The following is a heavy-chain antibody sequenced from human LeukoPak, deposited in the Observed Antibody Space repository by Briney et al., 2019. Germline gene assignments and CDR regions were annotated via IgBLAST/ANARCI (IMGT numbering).Heavy chain of an antibody. D-gene: IGHD3-10*01. V-gene: IGHV4-31*03. CDR2: IYYSGST. Sequence: SQTLSLTCTVSGGSINSGGFYWSWIRQHPGKGLGWIGYIYYSGSTYYNPSLKSRVTISVDTSKNQFSLRMSSVTAADTAVYFCARDHGAGPTDYWGQGTLVTVSS. J-gene: IGHJ4*02. CDR1: GGSINSGGFY. CDR3: ARDHGAGPTDY.